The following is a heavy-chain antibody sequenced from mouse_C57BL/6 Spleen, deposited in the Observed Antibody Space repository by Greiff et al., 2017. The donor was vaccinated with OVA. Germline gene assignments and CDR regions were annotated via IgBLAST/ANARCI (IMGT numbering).Heavy chain of an antibody. D-gene: IGHD3-3*01. V-gene: IGHV14-2*01. Sequence: VQLHQSGAELVKPGASVKLSCTASGFNIKDYYMHWVKQRTEQGLEWIGRIDPEDGETKYAPTFQGKATITADTSSNTAYLQLSSLTSEDTAVYYCARSRAMDYWGQGTSVTVSS. CDR1: GFNIKDYY. CDR2: IDPEDGET. J-gene: IGHJ4*01. CDR3: ARSRAMDY.